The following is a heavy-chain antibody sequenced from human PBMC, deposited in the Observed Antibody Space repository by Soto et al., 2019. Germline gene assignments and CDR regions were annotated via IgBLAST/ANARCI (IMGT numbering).Heavy chain of an antibody. D-gene: IGHD2-2*01. J-gene: IGHJ6*02. CDR1: GYTFTGYY. V-gene: IGHV1-2*04. Sequence: VASVKVSCKASGYTFTGYYMHWVRQAPGQGLEWMGWINPNSGGTNYAQKFQGWVTMTRDTSISTAYMELSRLRSDDTAVYYCARAGYCSSTSCFPVYYYYGMDVWGQGTTVTVSS. CDR2: INPNSGGT. CDR3: ARAGYCSSTSCFPVYYYYGMDV.